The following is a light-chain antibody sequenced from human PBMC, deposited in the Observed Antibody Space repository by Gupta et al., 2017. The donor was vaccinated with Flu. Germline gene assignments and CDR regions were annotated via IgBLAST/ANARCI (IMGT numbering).Light chain of an antibody. CDR2: QDN. Sequence: SPGKTASVTCSGDKLGDKNGSWDQQKPGQSPVLVIYQDNKRPSGIPERFSGSNSGNSATLTISGTQDVDEGDYYCQAWDSTFRVFGPGTKVTVL. CDR1: KLGDKN. CDR3: QAWDSTFRV. V-gene: IGLV3-1*01. J-gene: IGLJ1*01.